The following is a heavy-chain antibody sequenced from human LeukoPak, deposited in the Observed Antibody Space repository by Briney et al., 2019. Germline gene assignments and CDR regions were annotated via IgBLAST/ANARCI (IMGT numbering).Heavy chain of an antibody. CDR2: ISSSSSTI. Sequence: PGGSLRLSCAASGFTFSSYSMNWVRQAPGKGLEWVSYISSSSSTIYYADSVKGRFTISRDNAKNSLYLQMNSLRAEDTAVYYCARVIAAAGGGFDPWGQGTLVTVSS. CDR1: GFTFSSYS. V-gene: IGHV3-48*04. J-gene: IGHJ5*02. CDR3: ARVIAAAGGGFDP. D-gene: IGHD6-13*01.